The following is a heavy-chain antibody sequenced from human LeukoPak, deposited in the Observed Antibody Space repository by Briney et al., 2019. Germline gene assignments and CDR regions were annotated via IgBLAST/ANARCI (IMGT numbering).Heavy chain of an antibody. CDR2: IYYSGST. V-gene: IGHV4-39*07. J-gene: IGHJ4*02. CDR1: GGSISSSSYY. CDR3: ATTPRAVAGTGWYFDY. Sequence: SETLSLTCTVSGGSISSSSYYWGWIRQPPGKGLEWIGSIYYSGSTYYNPSLKSRVTISVDTSKNQFSLKLSSVTAADTAVYYCATTPRAVAGTGWYFDYWGQGTLVTVSS. D-gene: IGHD6-19*01.